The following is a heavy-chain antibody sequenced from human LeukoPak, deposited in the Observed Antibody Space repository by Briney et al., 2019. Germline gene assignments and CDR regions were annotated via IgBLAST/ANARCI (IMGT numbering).Heavy chain of an antibody. CDR2: ITSSGTYI. CDR1: GFTFSSYG. J-gene: IGHJ6*03. V-gene: IGHV3-21*01. D-gene: IGHD1-26*01. Sequence: GGSLRLSCAASGFTFSSYGMSWVRQAPGKGLEWVSSITSSGTYIFYADSVKGRFTISRDNAKNSLYLQMNSLGPEDTAVYYCARDPYSGNYGNYYYYMDVWGKGTTVTISS. CDR3: ARDPYSGNYGNYYYYMDV.